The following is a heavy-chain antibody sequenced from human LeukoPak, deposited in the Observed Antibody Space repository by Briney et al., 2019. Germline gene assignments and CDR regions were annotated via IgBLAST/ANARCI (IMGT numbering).Heavy chain of an antibody. CDR1: GFTFNTYA. V-gene: IGHV3-23*01. J-gene: IGHJ4*02. Sequence: GASLRLSCAASGFTFNTYAMSWVRQAPGKGLEWVSVISGSGGTTYYADSVKGRFTISRDNAKNSLYLQMNSLRAEDTAVYYCARSLYYYDSSGYDYWGQGTLVTVSS. D-gene: IGHD3-22*01. CDR2: ISGSGGTT. CDR3: ARSLYYYDSSGYDY.